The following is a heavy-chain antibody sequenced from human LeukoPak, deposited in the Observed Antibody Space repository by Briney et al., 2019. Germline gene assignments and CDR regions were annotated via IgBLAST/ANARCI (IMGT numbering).Heavy chain of an antibody. Sequence: SETLSLTCTVSGGSINYYYWMWIRQPPGKGLEWIGYIYYSGSTNYNPSLKSRVTISVDTSKNQFSLKLSSVTAADTAVYYCAVGLLPDYYYYGMDVWGQGTTVTVSS. V-gene: IGHV4-59*12. CDR3: AVGLLPDYYYYGMDV. J-gene: IGHJ6*02. D-gene: IGHD3-22*01. CDR2: IYYSGST. CDR1: GGSINYYY.